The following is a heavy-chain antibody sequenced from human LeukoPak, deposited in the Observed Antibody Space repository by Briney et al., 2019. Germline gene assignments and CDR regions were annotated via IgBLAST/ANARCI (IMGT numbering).Heavy chain of an antibody. J-gene: IGHJ6*02. CDR2: IYYSGST. CDR1: GGSISGDY. V-gene: IGHV4-59*08. Sequence: PSETLSLTCTVSGGSISGDYWSWIRQSLQGLEWIGYIYYSGSTNYNPSLKSRVTISVDTSKNQFSLKLSSVTAADTAVYYCARGSSMVRGSLVFYFYGMDVWGQGTTVTVSS. CDR3: ARGSSMVRGSLVFYFYGMDV. D-gene: IGHD3-10*01.